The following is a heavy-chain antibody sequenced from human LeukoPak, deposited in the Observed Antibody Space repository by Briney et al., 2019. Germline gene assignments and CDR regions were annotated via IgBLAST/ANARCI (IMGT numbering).Heavy chain of an antibody. Sequence: PSETLSLTCAVYGGSFSGYYWSWIRQPPGKGLEWIGEINHSGSTNYNPSLKSRVTISVDTSKNQFSLKLSSVTAADTAVYYCARDDWGATRYWGQGTLVTVSS. CDR1: GGSFSGYY. CDR3: ARDDWGATRY. V-gene: IGHV4-34*01. CDR2: INHSGST. J-gene: IGHJ4*02. D-gene: IGHD1-26*01.